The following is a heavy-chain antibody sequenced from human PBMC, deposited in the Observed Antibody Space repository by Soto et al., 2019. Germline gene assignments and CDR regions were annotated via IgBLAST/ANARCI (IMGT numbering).Heavy chain of an antibody. D-gene: IGHD1-26*01. CDR2: ISWNSNNV. CDR3: AIYTTSFSYFNH. CDR1: GFTFDDYA. Sequence: SLRLSCAASGFTFDDYAMHWVRQAPGKGLEWVSGISWNSNNVAYADSVKGRFTISRDDAKNSLYLQMNSLRSEDTAIYYCAIYTTSFSYFNHWGQGALVTVSS. V-gene: IGHV3-9*01. J-gene: IGHJ4*02.